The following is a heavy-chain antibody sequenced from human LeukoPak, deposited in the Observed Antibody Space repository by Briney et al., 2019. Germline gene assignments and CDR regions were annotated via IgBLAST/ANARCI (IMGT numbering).Heavy chain of an antibody. Sequence: SETLSLTCTVSGYSISSGYYWGWIRPPPGKGLEWIGSIYHSGSTYYNPSLKSRVTISVDTSKNQFSLKLSSVTAADTAVYYCARAGMVATGDFDYWGQGTLVTVSS. V-gene: IGHV4-38-2*02. CDR2: IYHSGST. J-gene: IGHJ4*02. CDR1: GYSISSGYY. D-gene: IGHD5-12*01. CDR3: ARAGMVATGDFDY.